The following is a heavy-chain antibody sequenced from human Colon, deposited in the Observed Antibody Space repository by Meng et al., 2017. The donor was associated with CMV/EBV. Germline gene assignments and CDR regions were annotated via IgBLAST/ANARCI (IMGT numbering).Heavy chain of an antibody. Sequence: GESLKISCAASGFIFNTYWMSWVRQAPGKGLEWVANIHQDGSERYYVDSVKGRFTVSRDNAKISLYLQMNSLRAEDTGLYYCVGGGLKFFDYWGQGTMVTVSS. CDR2: IHQDGSER. CDR3: VGGGLKFFDY. CDR1: GFIFNTYW. D-gene: IGHD2-15*01. J-gene: IGHJ4*02. V-gene: IGHV3-7*01.